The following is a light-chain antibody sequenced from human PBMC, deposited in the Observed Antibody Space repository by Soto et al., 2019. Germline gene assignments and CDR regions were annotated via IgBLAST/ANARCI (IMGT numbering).Light chain of an antibody. CDR1: QNIRNN. V-gene: IGKV3-15*01. CDR3: QQYNNWPPWT. Sequence: ELVMTQSPSSLSVSPGERATLSCRASQNIRNNLAWYQQKPGQSPRLLISGASTREAGIPGRFSGSGSGTEFTLIISSLQSEDFAIYYCQQYNNWPPWTFGQGTKVDIK. J-gene: IGKJ1*01. CDR2: GAS.